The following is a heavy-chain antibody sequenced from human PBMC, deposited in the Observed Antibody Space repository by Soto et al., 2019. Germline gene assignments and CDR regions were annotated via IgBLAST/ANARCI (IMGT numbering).Heavy chain of an antibody. Sequence: QVQLQESGPGLVKPSQTLSLTCTVSGGSISSGGYYWSWIRQHPGKGLEWIGYIYYSGSTYYNPSXKSRVTLSVXTPKYPXXLKLSSVTAADTAVYYCARGITMVRGVILTPYFDYWGQGTLVTVSS. V-gene: IGHV4-31*03. J-gene: IGHJ4*02. CDR3: ARGITMVRGVILTPYFDY. D-gene: IGHD3-10*01. CDR2: IYYSGST. CDR1: GGSISSGGYY.